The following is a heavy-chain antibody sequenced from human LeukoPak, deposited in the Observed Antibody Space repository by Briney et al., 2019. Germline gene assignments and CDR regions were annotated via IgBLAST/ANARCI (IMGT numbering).Heavy chain of an antibody. D-gene: IGHD3-10*01. Sequence: GGSLRLSCAASGFTFSSYGMHWVRQAPGKGLEWVSVLSGRDGSTYYADSVKGRFTISRDNSKNTLYLQMNSLRAEDTAVYYCAKHSPSAGSKSYCFDYWGQGTLVTVSS. V-gene: IGHV3-23*01. CDR2: LSGRDGST. J-gene: IGHJ4*02. CDR1: GFTFSSYG. CDR3: AKHSPSAGSKSYCFDY.